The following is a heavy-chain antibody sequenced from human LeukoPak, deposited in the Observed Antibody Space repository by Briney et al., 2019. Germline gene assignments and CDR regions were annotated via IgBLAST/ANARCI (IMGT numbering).Heavy chain of an antibody. CDR2: ISAYNGNT. CDR1: GYTFTSYG. J-gene: IGHJ4*02. CDR3: ARARRDSSGWYYFDY. Sequence: GASVKVSCKASGYTFTSYGISWVRQAPGQGLEWMGWISAYNGNTNYAQKLQGRVTMTTDTSTSTAYMELRSLRSDDTAVYYCARARRDSSGWYYFDYWGQGTLVTVSS. D-gene: IGHD6-19*01. V-gene: IGHV1-18*01.